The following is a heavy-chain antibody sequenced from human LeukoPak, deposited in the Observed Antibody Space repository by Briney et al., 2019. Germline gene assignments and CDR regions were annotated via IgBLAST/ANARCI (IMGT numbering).Heavy chain of an antibody. CDR2: ISAYNGNT. CDR1: GYTFTSYG. J-gene: IGHJ6*02. CDR3: AKGIAVTTDYYYYYGMDV. Sequence: GASVKVSCKASGYTFTSYGISWVRQAPRQGLEWMGWISAYNGNTNYAEKLQGRVTMTTDTSTSTAYMELRSLRSDDTAVYYCAKGIAVTTDYYYYYGMDVWGQGTTVTVSS. V-gene: IGHV1-18*01. D-gene: IGHD4-17*01.